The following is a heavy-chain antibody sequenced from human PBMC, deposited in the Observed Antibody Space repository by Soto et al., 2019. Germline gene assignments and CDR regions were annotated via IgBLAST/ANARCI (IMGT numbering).Heavy chain of an antibody. J-gene: IGHJ4*02. D-gene: IGHD5-18*01. CDR1: GGSISSSSYY. CDR3: ASLEETAMSGVRGRPLNYYFDY. CDR2: IYYSGST. V-gene: IGHV4-39*01. Sequence: QLQLQESGPGLVKPSETLSLTCTVSGGSISSSSYYWGWIRQPPGKGLEWIGSIYYSGSTYYNPSLTSRVKISVDTCKTQLSLKLSTVTAADTAVYYCASLEETAMSGVRGRPLNYYFDYWGQGTLVTVSS.